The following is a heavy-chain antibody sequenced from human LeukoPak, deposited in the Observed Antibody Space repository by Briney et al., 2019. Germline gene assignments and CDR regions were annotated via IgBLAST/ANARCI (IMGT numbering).Heavy chain of an antibody. D-gene: IGHD2-2*01. CDR1: GGSISSGSYY. CDR3: ARDPGYCSSTSCGNWFDP. J-gene: IGHJ5*02. V-gene: IGHV4-61*02. CDR2: IYTSGST. Sequence: PSQTLSLTCTVSGGSISSGSYYWSWIRQPAGTGLEWIGRIYTSGSTNYNPSLKSRVTISVDTSKNQFSLKLSSVTAADTAVYYCARDPGYCSSTSCGNWFDPWGQGTLVTVSS.